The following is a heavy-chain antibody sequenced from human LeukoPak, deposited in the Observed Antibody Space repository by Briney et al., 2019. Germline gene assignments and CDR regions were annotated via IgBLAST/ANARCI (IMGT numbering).Heavy chain of an antibody. J-gene: IGHJ4*02. CDR3: ARDPTQESYDFWREYYFDY. Sequence: GGSLRLSCAASGFTFSSYWMSWVRQAPGKGLEWVANIKQDGSEKYYVDSVKGRFTISRDNAKNSLYLQMNSLRAEDTAVYYCARDPTQESYDFWREYYFDYWGQGTLVTVSS. CDR1: GFTFSSYW. D-gene: IGHD3-3*01. CDR2: IKQDGSEK. V-gene: IGHV3-7*01.